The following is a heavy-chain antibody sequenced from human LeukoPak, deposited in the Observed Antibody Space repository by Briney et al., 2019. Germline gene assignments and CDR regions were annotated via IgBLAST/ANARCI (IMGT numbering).Heavy chain of an antibody. D-gene: IGHD4-17*01. V-gene: IGHV1-69*04. CDR2: IIPIFGIA. Sequence: ASVKVSCKASGGTFSSYAISWVRQAPGQGLEWMGRIIPIFGIANYAQKFQGRVTITADKSTSTAYMELSSLRSEDTAVYYCARGTTTVTTWWFDPWGQGTLVTVSS. J-gene: IGHJ5*02. CDR1: GGTFSSYA. CDR3: ARGTTTVTTWWFDP.